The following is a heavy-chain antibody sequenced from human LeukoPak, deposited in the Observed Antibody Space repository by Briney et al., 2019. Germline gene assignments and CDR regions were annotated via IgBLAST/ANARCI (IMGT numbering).Heavy chain of an antibody. J-gene: IGHJ4*02. CDR1: GGSFSGYY. D-gene: IGHD2-2*01. V-gene: IGHV4-34*01. Sequence: PSETLSLTCAVYGGSFSGYYWSWIRQPPGKGLEWIGEINHSGSTNYNPSLKSRVTISVDTSKNQFSLKLSSVTAADTAVYYCARGAGPAATFDYWGQGTLVTVPS. CDR2: INHSGST. CDR3: ARGAGPAATFDY.